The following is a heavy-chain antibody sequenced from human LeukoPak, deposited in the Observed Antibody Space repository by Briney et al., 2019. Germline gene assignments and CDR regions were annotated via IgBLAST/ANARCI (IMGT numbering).Heavy chain of an antibody. V-gene: IGHV3-48*01. J-gene: IGHJ4*02. D-gene: IGHD1-26*01. Sequence: GGSLRLSCAASGFTFSSYSMNWVRQAPGKGLEWVSYISSSSSTIYYADSVKGRFTISRDNAKNSLYLQMNSLRAEDTAVYYCARKGQWELPSFDYWGQGTLVTVSS. CDR1: GFTFSSYS. CDR2: ISSSSSTI. CDR3: ARKGQWELPSFDY.